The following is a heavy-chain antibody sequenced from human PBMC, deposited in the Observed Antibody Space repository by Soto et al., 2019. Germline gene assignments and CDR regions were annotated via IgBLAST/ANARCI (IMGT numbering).Heavy chain of an antibody. J-gene: IGHJ4*02. V-gene: IGHV1-2*02. CDR1: GYTFTGYY. Sequence: QVQLVQSGAEVKKPGASAKVSCKASGYTFTGYYLHWIRQAPGQGLEWMGWMRPDSGGANYAQKFQGRVSMTRDTSISTFYMELSRLRSDDTAVYYCARDPHEGVYDYWGQGTLVTVSS. D-gene: IGHD3-16*01. CDR2: MRPDSGGA. CDR3: ARDPHEGVYDY.